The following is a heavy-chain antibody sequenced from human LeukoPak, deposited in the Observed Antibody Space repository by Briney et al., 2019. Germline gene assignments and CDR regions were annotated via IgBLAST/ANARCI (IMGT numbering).Heavy chain of an antibody. Sequence: GGSLRLSCSASGFTFSSRWMNGVRQVPGKGLEWVAIINTDGSEKNYVDSVKGRFTISRDNAKNSLYLQMNSLRAEDTAMYYCARSNSGPDYWGQGTLVIVPS. V-gene: IGHV3-7*01. D-gene: IGHD4-23*01. CDR2: INTDGSEK. CDR1: GFTFSSRW. CDR3: ARSNSGPDY. J-gene: IGHJ4*02.